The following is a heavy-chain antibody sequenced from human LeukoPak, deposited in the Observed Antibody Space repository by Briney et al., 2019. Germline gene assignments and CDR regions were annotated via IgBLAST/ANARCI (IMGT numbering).Heavy chain of an antibody. CDR1: GFTFSSYA. V-gene: IGHV3-23*01. CDR2: ISGSGGST. D-gene: IGHD6-6*01. J-gene: IGHJ4*02. Sequence: GGSLRLSCAASGFTFSSYAMSWVRQAPGKGLEWVSAISGSGGSTYYADSVKGRFTISRDNSKNTLYLQMNSLRAEDTAVYYCAKMARVNIAARPGYLDYWGQGTLVTVSS. CDR3: AKMARVNIAARPGYLDY.